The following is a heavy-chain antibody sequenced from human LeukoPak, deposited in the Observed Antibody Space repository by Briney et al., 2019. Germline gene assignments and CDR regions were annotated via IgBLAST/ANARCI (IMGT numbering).Heavy chain of an antibody. Sequence: PSETLSLTCTVPGGSISSYYLSWIRQPPGRGLEWIGYIYTSGSTNYNPSLKSRVTISVDTSKNQFSLKLSSVTAADTAVYYCARRHPGTLGPTYDYWGQGTLVTVSS. CDR1: GGSISSYY. CDR3: ARRHPGTLGPTYDY. J-gene: IGHJ4*02. CDR2: IYTSGST. V-gene: IGHV4-4*09. D-gene: IGHD1-7*01.